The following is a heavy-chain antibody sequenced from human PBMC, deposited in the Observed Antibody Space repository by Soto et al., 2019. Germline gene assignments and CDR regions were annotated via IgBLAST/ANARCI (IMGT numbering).Heavy chain of an antibody. Sequence: QVQLQESGPGLVKPSQTLSLTCTASGGSISSGNYYWSWIRQQPGKGLEWSGYIYYGAGTYYNPSLIQRVALTVDTYNNRPSLPRTSMSDADTADYYYASRLRAAGSLDYWGQGTLVTVSS. J-gene: IGHJ4*02. CDR1: GGSISSGNYY. D-gene: IGHD2-21*02. V-gene: IGHV4-31*03. CDR2: IYYGAGT. CDR3: ASRLRAAGSLDY.